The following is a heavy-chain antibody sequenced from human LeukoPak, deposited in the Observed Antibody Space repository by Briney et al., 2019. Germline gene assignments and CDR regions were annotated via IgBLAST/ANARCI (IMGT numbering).Heavy chain of an antibody. CDR3: ARARGYYDSSGYYYVFYFDY. Sequence: GGSLRLSCAASGFTFSSYSMNWVRQAPGKGLEWVSSISSSSSYIYYADSVKGRFTISRDNAKNSLYLQMNSLISEDTAVYYCARARGYYDSSGYYYVFYFDYWGQGTLVTVSS. CDR2: ISSSSSYI. J-gene: IGHJ4*02. CDR1: GFTFSSYS. V-gene: IGHV3-21*01. D-gene: IGHD3-22*01.